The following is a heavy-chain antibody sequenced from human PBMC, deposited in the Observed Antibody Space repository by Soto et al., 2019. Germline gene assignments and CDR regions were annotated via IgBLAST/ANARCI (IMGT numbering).Heavy chain of an antibody. Sequence: AVKFSCKASGGTFSSYAISWVRQAPGQGLEWMGGIIPIFGTANYAQKFQGRVTITADESTSTAYMELSSLRSEDTAVYYCARSHSSGWYSGWFDPWGQGTLVTVSS. J-gene: IGHJ5*02. V-gene: IGHV1-69*13. CDR2: IIPIFGTA. CDR1: GGTFSSYA. CDR3: ARSHSSGWYSGWFDP. D-gene: IGHD6-19*01.